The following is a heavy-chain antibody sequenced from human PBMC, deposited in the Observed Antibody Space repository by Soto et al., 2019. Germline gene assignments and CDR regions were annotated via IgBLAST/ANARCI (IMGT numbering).Heavy chain of an antibody. V-gene: IGHV3-74*01. J-gene: IGHJ4*02. CDR2: INNDGSSA. CDR3: VRVDWKYQNPFDF. D-gene: IGHD1-7*01. Sequence: EVQRVESGGGLVHPGGSLRLSCAASGFSFSSHWMHWVRQSPGKGLVWVSRINNDGSSASYADSVRGRFTISRDNAKNSLYLQMILLRAEDTAVYYCVRVDWKYQNPFDFWGQVTLVTVS. CDR1: GFSFSSHW.